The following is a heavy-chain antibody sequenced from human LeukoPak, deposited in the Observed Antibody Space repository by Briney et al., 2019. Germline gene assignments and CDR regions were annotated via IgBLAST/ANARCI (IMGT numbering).Heavy chain of an antibody. CDR2: IRYDGSNK. Sequence: GGSLRLSCAASGFTFSSYAMHWVRQAPGKGLEWVAFIRYDGSNKYYADSVKGRFTISRDNSKNTLYLQMNSLRAEDTAVYYCAKVAGIAVAGTSWGDAFDIWGQGTMVTVSS. V-gene: IGHV3-30*02. CDR3: AKVAGIAVAGTSWGDAFDI. J-gene: IGHJ3*02. CDR1: GFTFSSYA. D-gene: IGHD6-19*01.